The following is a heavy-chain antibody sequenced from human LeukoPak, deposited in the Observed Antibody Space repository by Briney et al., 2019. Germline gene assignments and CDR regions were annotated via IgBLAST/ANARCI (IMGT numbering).Heavy chain of an antibody. Sequence: GGSLRLSCAASGFTFSSYWMSWVRQAPGKGLEWVANIKQDGSEKYYVDSVKGRFTISRDNAKNSLYLQMNSLRAEDTAVYYCAREPPSYSSGWYDYWGQGTLVTVSS. CDR3: AREPPSYSSGWYDY. D-gene: IGHD6-19*01. V-gene: IGHV3-7*01. J-gene: IGHJ4*02. CDR2: IKQDGSEK. CDR1: GFTFSSYW.